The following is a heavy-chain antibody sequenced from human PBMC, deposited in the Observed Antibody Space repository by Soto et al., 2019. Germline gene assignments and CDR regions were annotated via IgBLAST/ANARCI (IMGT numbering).Heavy chain of an antibody. V-gene: IGHV3-48*02. J-gene: IGHJ6*02. CDR3: AREGDGSGSPTDYYYYYGMDV. CDR2: ISSSSSTI. Sequence: GGSLRLSCAASGFTFSSYSMNWVRQAPGKGLEWVSYISSSSSTIYYADSVKGRFTISRDNAKNSLYLQMNRLRDEDTAVYYCAREGDGSGSPTDYYYYYGMDVWGQGTTVTVSS. D-gene: IGHD3-10*01. CDR1: GFTFSSYS.